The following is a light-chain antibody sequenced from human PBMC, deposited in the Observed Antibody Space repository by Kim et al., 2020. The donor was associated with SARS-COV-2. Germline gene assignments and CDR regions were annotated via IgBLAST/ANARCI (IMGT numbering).Light chain of an antibody. CDR3: QQYVSSSWT. V-gene: IGKV3-20*01. CDR1: QSLTTNH. J-gene: IGKJ1*01. CDR2: GAS. Sequence: WPPGARATLARRARQSLTTNHLAWYQQKPGQAPTLLIYGASSRATNIPDRFSGSGSGTDFTLTISRLEPEDFALYFCQQYVSSSWTFGQGTKVEI.